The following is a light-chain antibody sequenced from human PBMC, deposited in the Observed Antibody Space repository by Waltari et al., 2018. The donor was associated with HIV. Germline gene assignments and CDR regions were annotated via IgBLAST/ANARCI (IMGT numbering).Light chain of an antibody. CDR3: QQYGSSPRT. J-gene: IGKJ2*01. Sequence: ETVLTQSPGTLSLSPGERATLSCRASQSVYSSYVAWYQHKPGQAPRLLIYGASNRATGIPDRFSGSGSGTDFSLTITRLEPEDFAVYFCQQYGSSPRTFGQGTKLEIK. V-gene: IGKV3-20*01. CDR2: GAS. CDR1: QSVYSSY.